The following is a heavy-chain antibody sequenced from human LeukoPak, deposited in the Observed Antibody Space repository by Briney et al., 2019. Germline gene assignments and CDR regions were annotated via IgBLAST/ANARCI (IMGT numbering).Heavy chain of an antibody. J-gene: IGHJ4*02. D-gene: IGHD5-24*01. CDR3: ARDHNYAFDN. CDR1: GFPFIEYS. Sequence: GGSLRLSCIASGFPFIEYSMNWVRQAPGKGLEWISYIGISSGNTKYADSVKGRFTISADNAKNSLYLQMNSLRVEDTAVYYCARDHNYAFDNWGQGTLVSVSS. V-gene: IGHV3-48*04. CDR2: IGISSGNT.